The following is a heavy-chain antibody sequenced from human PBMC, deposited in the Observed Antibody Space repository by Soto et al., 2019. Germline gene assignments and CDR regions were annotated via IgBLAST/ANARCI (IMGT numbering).Heavy chain of an antibody. D-gene: IGHD3-3*01. V-gene: IGHV5-51*01. CDR3: ARTAMSYHFSSGYHIDYYYCMGV. CDR1: GYSFTSYW. CDR2: IYPGDSDT. Sequence: GESLKISCKGSGYSFTSYWIGWVRQMPVKGLEWMGIIYPGDSDTRYSPSFQVQVTISDDKSISTAYLQWSTLNASDTAMYYCARTAMSYHFSSGYHIDYYYCMGVCQQGTTVAASS. J-gene: IGHJ6*01.